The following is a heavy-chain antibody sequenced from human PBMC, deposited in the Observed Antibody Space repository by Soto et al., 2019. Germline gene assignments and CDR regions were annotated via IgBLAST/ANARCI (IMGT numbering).Heavy chain of an antibody. CDR3: ARERSSGWYVDY. CDR1: GYTFTSYD. Sequence: QVQLMQSGAEVKKPGASVKVSCKASGYTFTSYDINWVRQATGQGLEWMGWMNPNSGNTVYAQKFQGRVTMTRNTSVSTAYMELSSLRSEDTAVYYCARERSSGWYVDYWGQGTLVTVSS. CDR2: MNPNSGNT. J-gene: IGHJ4*02. V-gene: IGHV1-8*01. D-gene: IGHD6-19*01.